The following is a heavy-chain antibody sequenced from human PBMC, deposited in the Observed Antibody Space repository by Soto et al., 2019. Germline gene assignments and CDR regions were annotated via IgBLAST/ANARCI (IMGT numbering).Heavy chain of an antibody. D-gene: IGHD6-13*01. J-gene: IGHJ2*01. V-gene: IGHV4-61*08. CDR1: GGSVSTGVHY. CDR2: IYYSGST. CDR3: ARGYSTSWYWFDL. Sequence: QVQLQESGPGLVKPSETLSLTCTVSVSGGSVSTGVHYWSWIRQPPGKGLEWIGYIYYSGSTNYIPSLKSRVTISVDTSKNQFSLKLTSVTAADTAVDYCARGYSTSWYWFDLWGRGTLFTVSS.